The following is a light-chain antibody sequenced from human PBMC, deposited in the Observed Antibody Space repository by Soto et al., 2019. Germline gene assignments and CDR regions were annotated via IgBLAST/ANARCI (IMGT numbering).Light chain of an antibody. Sequence: DIQMTQSPSSLSASVGDRVTITCRASQIISSYLNWYQQKPGKAPTLLIYAASSLQSGVPSRFSGSGSGTDFILTISSLPPEDFATYYCQKSYSALTCGGGTKVEIK. V-gene: IGKV1-39*01. CDR1: QIISSY. CDR2: AAS. CDR3: QKSYSALT. J-gene: IGKJ4*01.